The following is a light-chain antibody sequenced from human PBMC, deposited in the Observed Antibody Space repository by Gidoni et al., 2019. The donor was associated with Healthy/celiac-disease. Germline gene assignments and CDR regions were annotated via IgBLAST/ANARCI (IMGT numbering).Light chain of an antibody. V-gene: IGKV3-20*01. J-gene: IGKJ1*01. CDR1: QSVSSSY. CDR3: QQYGSSPL. Sequence: DIALSQSPGTLSLSPGERATLSCRASQSVSSSYLAWYQQKAGQAPRLLIYGASSRAPGIPDRFSGSGSGTDFTITISRLEPEDVAVYYCQQYGSSPLFGQGTKVEIK. CDR2: GAS.